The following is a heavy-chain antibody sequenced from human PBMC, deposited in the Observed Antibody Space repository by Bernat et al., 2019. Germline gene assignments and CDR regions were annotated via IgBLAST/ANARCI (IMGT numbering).Heavy chain of an antibody. CDR3: ARDLEMTTVTRGSYYYYYGMDV. J-gene: IGHJ6*02. CDR1: GFTFSDYY. D-gene: IGHD4-11*01. CDR2: ISSSGSTI. V-gene: IGHV3-11*01. Sequence: QVQLVESGGGLVKPGGSLRLSCAASGFTFSDYYMSWIRQAPGKGLELVSYISSSGSTIYYADSVKGRFTISRDNAKNSLYLQMNSMRAEDTAVYYCARDLEMTTVTRGSYYYYYGMDVWGQGTTVTVSS.